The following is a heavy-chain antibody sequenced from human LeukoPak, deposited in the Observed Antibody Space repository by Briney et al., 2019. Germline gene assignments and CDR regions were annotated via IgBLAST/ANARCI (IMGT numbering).Heavy chain of an antibody. J-gene: IGHJ4*02. CDR3: ARAYNAYYYDSSGYYYDY. V-gene: IGHV1-69*05. CDR1: GGTFSSYA. CDR2: IIPIFGTA. D-gene: IGHD3-22*01. Sequence: SVKVSCKASGGTFSSYAISWVRQAPGQGLEWMGGIIPIFGTANYAQKFQGRITITTDESTSTAYMELSSLRSEDTAVYYCARAYNAYYYDSSGYYYDYWGQGTLVTVSS.